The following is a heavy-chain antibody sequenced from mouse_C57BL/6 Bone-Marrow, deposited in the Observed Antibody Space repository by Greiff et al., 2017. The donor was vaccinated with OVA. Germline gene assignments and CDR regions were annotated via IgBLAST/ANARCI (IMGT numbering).Heavy chain of an antibody. D-gene: IGHD2-1*01. V-gene: IGHV1-69*01. CDR1: GYTFTSYW. CDR3: ARRGKKRGYYFDY. Sequence: QVQLQQPGAELVMPGASVKLSCKASGYTFTSYWMPWVKQRPGQGLEWIGEIDPSDGYTNYNQKFKGKYTLTVDKSSSTSYMQLSSLTSEDSAVYSFARRGKKRGYYFDYWGQGTTLTVSS. J-gene: IGHJ2*01. CDR2: IDPSDGYT.